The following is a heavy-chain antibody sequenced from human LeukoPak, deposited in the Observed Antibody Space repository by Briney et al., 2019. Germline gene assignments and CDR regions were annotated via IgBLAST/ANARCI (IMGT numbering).Heavy chain of an antibody. Sequence: SETLSLTCTVSGGSISSSSYYWGWIRQPPGKGLEWIGSIYYSGSTYYNPSLKSRVTISVDTSKNQFSLKLSSVTAADTAVYYCARGGDTVTNLFSRYYYYMDVWGKGTSVTVSS. CDR1: GGSISSSSYY. V-gene: IGHV4-39*07. CDR3: ARGGDTVTNLFSRYYYYMDV. J-gene: IGHJ6*03. D-gene: IGHD4-17*01. CDR2: IYYSGST.